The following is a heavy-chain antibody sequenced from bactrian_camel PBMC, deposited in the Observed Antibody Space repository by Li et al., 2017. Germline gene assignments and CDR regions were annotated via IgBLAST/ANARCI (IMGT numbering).Heavy chain of an antibody. CDR2: IGSRSWT. CDR3: AAWAGVGTFFTC. CDR1: GFSFSSYA. V-gene: IGHV3S10*01. D-gene: IGHD5*01. Sequence: VQLVESGGGLVQPGGSLRLSCAASGFSFSSYAMSWVRQAPGKGLEWVSLIGSRSWTYYADSVKGRFTVSRDNAKNTVNLQLNGLKTEDTAVYYCAAWAGVGTFFTCWGQGTQVTVS. J-gene: IGHJ4*01.